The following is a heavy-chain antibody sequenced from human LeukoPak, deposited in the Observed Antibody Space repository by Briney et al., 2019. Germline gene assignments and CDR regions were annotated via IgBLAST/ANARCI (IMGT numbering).Heavy chain of an antibody. D-gene: IGHD6-19*01. Sequence: PGGSLRLSCAASGFTFRLYGMHWVRQAPGKGLEWVSAISGSGGRTYYADSVKGRFTISRDNSKNTLYLQMNSLRAEDTAVYYCARERAVAGLFDYWGQGTLVTVSS. J-gene: IGHJ4*02. CDR3: ARERAVAGLFDY. V-gene: IGHV3-23*01. CDR2: ISGSGGRT. CDR1: GFTFRLYG.